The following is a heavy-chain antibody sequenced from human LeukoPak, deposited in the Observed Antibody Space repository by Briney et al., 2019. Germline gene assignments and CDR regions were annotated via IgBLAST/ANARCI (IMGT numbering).Heavy chain of an antibody. CDR3: ARRLAAAGAFDY. CDR2: INHSGST. V-gene: IGHV4-34*01. CDR1: GGSFGGYY. D-gene: IGHD6-13*01. J-gene: IGHJ4*02. Sequence: SETLSLTCAVYGGSFGGYYWSWLRQPPGKGLEWIGEINHSGSTNYNPSLKSRVTISVDTSKNQFSLKLSSVTAADTAVYYCARRLAAAGAFDYWGQGTLVTVSS.